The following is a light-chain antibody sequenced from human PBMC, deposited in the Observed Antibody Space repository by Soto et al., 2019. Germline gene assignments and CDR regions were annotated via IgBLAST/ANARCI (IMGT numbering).Light chain of an antibody. CDR3: AAWDDSLNGPV. CDR2: NTY. V-gene: IGLV1-44*01. J-gene: IGLJ3*02. Sequence: QPVLTQPPSASGTPGQRVIISCSGSSSNLGSNSGNWYQQLPGTAPKLLIYNTYQRPLGVPDRFSGSKSGTSASLAISGPQSEDEGDYFCAAWDDSLNGPVFGGGTKVTVL. CDR1: SSNLGSNS.